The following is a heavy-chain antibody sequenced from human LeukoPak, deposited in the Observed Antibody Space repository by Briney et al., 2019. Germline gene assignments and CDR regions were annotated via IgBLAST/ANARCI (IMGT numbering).Heavy chain of an antibody. V-gene: IGHV3-33*06. CDR3: AKYGDYDALDI. Sequence: GGSLRLSCVASGFTFSRHGMHWVRQAPGKGLEWVTVIWYDGSNKYYADSVKGRFTISRDNDKNTLYLQMNSLRAEDTAVYYCAKYGDYDALDIWGQGTMVTVSS. CDR1: GFTFSRHG. CDR2: IWYDGSNK. J-gene: IGHJ3*02. D-gene: IGHD4-17*01.